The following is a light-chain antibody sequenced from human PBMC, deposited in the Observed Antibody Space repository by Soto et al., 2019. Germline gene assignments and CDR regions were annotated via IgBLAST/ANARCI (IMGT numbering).Light chain of an antibody. V-gene: IGKV1-17*01. CDR1: QGIGDD. J-gene: IGKJ5*01. CDR3: QHYSNWPPFN. Sequence: DIQMTQAPCALSASVGDRVTITWRASQGIGDDLGWYQQEPGKAPKRLIYAASSLQRGVPSRFSGSGSGTDFTLTISSLEPEDFAVYYCQHYSNWPPFNFGQGTRLEIK. CDR2: AAS.